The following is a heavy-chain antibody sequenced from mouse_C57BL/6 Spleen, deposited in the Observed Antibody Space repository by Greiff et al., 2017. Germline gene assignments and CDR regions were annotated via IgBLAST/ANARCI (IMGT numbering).Heavy chain of an antibody. CDR3: ARGWLLLFAY. J-gene: IGHJ3*01. CDR1: GYTFTSYW. D-gene: IGHD2-3*01. Sequence: QVQLQQPGAELVKPGASVKLSCKASGYTFTSYWMHWVKQRPGQGLEWIGEIDPSDSYTNYNQKFKGKSTLTVDKSSSTAYMQLSSLTSEDSAVYYCARGWLLLFAYWGQGTLVTVSA. V-gene: IGHV1-69*01. CDR2: IDPSDSYT.